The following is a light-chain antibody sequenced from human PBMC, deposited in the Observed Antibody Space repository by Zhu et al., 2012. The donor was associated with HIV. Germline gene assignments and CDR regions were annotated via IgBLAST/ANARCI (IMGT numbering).Light chain of an antibody. CDR3: QQRSNWPLT. V-gene: IGKV3-11*01. Sequence: IVLTQSPATLSLSPGERATVSCRASRSVSNFLAWYQQKPGQAPRLLIYDASKRATGIPARFSGSGSETDFTLTISSLEPEDFALYYCQQRSNWPLTFGGGTKVEIK. CDR2: DAS. J-gene: IGKJ4*01. CDR1: RSVSNF.